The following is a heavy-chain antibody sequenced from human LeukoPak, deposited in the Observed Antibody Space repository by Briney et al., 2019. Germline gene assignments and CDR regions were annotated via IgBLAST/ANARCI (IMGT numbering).Heavy chain of an antibody. CDR2: INPNSGGT. J-gene: IGHJ4*02. V-gene: IGHV1-2*02. CDR3: ARGDIVATVADY. D-gene: IGHD5-12*01. CDR1: GYTFTGYY. Sequence: TSVKVSCKASGYTFTGYYMHWVRQVPGQGLEWMGWINPNSGGTNYAQKFQGRVTMTRDTSISTAYMELSRLRSDDTAVYYCARGDIVATVADYWGQGTLVTVSS.